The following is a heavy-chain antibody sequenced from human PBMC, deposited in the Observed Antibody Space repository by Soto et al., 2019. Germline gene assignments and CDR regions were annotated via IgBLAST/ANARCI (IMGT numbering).Heavy chain of an antibody. V-gene: IGHV3-53*01. J-gene: IGHJ3*02. Sequence: SLRLSCAASGFTVSSNYMSWVRQAPGKGLEWVSVIYSGGSTYYADFVKGRFTISRDNSKNTLYLQMNSLRAEDTAVYYFAIDKGLRYPRPSGAFDIWVQGTMVTVSS. CDR1: GFTVSSNY. CDR2: IYSGGST. CDR3: AIDKGLRYPRPSGAFDI. D-gene: IGHD3-9*01.